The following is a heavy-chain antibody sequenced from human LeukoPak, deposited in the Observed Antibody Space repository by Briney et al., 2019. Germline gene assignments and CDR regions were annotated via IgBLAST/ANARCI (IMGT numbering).Heavy chain of an antibody. Sequence: SETLSLTCTVPGGSLNSRYWSSIRQPVPQALQWIVRIYASGTTDYNPPLMSRLTVGVDTSKNQYSLKLRSVTAADTAVYYCARSLVVDGYSYYYYMDVWGKGTTVTVSS. CDR1: GGSLNSRY. J-gene: IGHJ6*03. CDR2: IYASGTT. D-gene: IGHD3-22*01. V-gene: IGHV4-4*07. CDR3: ARSLVVDGYSYYYYMDV.